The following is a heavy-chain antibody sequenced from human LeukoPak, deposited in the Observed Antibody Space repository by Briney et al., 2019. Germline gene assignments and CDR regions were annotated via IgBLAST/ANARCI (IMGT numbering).Heavy chain of an antibody. CDR2: IRQDGNEI. D-gene: IGHD1-26*01. Sequence: GGSLRLSCAASGFPFSSYSMTWVRQAPGKGLEWVANIRQDGNEIYYVDSVKGRFTISRDNAKNSLSLQMNSLRADDTAVYYCARDKRADEGSKFDYWGQGTLVTVSS. CDR1: GFPFSSYS. J-gene: IGHJ4*02. V-gene: IGHV3-7*03. CDR3: ARDKRADEGSKFDY.